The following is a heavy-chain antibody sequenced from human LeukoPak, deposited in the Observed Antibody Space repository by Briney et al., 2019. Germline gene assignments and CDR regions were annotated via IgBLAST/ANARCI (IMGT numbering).Heavy chain of an antibody. V-gene: IGHV3-21*04. CDR2: ISTSSYYI. J-gene: IGHJ4*02. D-gene: IGHD2-21*01. CDR1: GFTFSSYT. CDR3: AKRLVQTKGFEH. Sequence: GGSLRLSCAASGFTFSSYTMNWVRQAPGKGLEWVSSISTSSYYIYYADSVKGRFTISRDKNTLYLQMNSLRAEDTALYYCAKRLVQTKGFEHWGQGTLVTVSS.